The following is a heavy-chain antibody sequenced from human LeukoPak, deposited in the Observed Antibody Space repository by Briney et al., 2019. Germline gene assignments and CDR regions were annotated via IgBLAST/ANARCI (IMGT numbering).Heavy chain of an antibody. D-gene: IGHD2-15*01. V-gene: IGHV3-48*04. CDR2: ISSSGSTI. J-gene: IGHJ4*02. Sequence: GGSLRLSCAASGFTFSSYGMHWVRQAPGKGLEWVSYISSSGSTIYYADSVKGRFTISRDNAKNSLYLQMNSLRSEDTAVYYCARDRCSGGSCYHGYFDYWGQGTLVTVSS. CDR3: ARDRCSGGSCYHGYFDY. CDR1: GFTFSSYG.